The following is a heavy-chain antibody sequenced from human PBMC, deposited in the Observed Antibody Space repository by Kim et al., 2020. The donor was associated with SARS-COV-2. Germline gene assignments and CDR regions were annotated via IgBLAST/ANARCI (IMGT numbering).Heavy chain of an antibody. CDR3: ARERVGGTGSFRLDAFNI. V-gene: IGHV3-20*04. D-gene: IGHD1-1*01. CDR1: GFNFDDYG. CDR2: INWKGTHT. J-gene: IGHJ3*02. Sequence: GGSLRLSCAASGFNFDDYGINWVRQAPGKGLEWVSGINWKGTHTGYADSVTGRFTVSRDNAKRTVYLQMNSLRAEDTALYYCARERVGGTGSFRLDAFNIWGQGTMVTVSS.